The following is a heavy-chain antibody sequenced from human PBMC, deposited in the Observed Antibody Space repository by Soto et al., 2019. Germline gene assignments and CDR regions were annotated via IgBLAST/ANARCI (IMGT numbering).Heavy chain of an antibody. V-gene: IGHV4-39*01. CDR3: ARYGSGSQHDY. D-gene: IGHD3-10*01. CDR2: IYYSGST. Sequence: PSETLSLTCTVSGGSISSSSYYWGWIRQPPGKGLEWIGSIYYSGSTYYNPSLKSRVTISVDTSKNQFSLKLSSVTAADTAVYYCARYGSGSQHDYWGQGTLVTVSS. CDR1: GGSISSSSYY. J-gene: IGHJ4*02.